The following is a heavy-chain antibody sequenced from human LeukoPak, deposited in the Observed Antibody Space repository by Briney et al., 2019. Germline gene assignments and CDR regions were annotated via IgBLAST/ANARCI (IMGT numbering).Heavy chain of an antibody. D-gene: IGHD6-13*01. J-gene: IGHJ4*02. CDR3: AREGIAAAGVFDY. Sequence: PGGSLRLSCAAPGFTFSSYAMHWVRQAPGKGLEWVAVISYDGSNKYYADSVKGRFTISRDNSKNALYLQMNSLRAEDTAVYYCAREGIAAAGVFDYWGQGTLVTVSS. CDR2: ISYDGSNK. CDR1: GFTFSSYA. V-gene: IGHV3-30-3*01.